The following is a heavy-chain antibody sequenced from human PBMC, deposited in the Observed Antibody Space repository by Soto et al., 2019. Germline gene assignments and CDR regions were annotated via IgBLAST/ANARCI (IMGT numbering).Heavy chain of an antibody. CDR2: TIPVFNTA. Sequence: QVQLEQSGAEVKKPGSSVQVSCKASGGTLSDHGVAWLRQAPGQGLEWMGGTIPVFNTAKYPQKFQGRVTVTADKFTNRAPMELSSLRSEDTAFYFCAGGVYGSGNYYTGRSAFDNWGQGKMVIVSS. J-gene: IGHJ3*02. V-gene: IGHV1-69*06. CDR1: GGTLSDHG. D-gene: IGHD3-10*01. CDR3: AGGVYGSGNYYTGRSAFDN.